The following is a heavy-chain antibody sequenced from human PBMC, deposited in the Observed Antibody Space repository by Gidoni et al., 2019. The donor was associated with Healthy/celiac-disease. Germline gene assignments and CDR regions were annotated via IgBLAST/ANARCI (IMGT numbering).Heavy chain of an antibody. CDR3: ARERGIVGAPDPFDY. CDR1: GGTFSSYA. J-gene: IGHJ4*02. Sequence: QVQLVQSGAEVKKPGSSVKVSCTASGGTFSSYAISWVRQAPGQGLEWMGGIIPIFGTANYAQKVQGRVTITADESTSTAYMELSSLRSEDTAVYYCARERGIVGAPDPFDYWGQGTLVTVSS. V-gene: IGHV1-69*12. D-gene: IGHD1-26*01. CDR2: IIPIFGTA.